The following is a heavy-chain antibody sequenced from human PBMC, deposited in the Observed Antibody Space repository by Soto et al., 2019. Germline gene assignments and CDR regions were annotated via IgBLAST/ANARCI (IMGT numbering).Heavy chain of an antibody. J-gene: IGHJ4*02. CDR1: GFTFSSYG. CDR3: AKDPRGVESRXDY. CDR2: IWYDGSNK. D-gene: IGHD3-10*01. V-gene: IGHV3-33*06. Sequence: PGGSLRLSCAVSGFTFSSYGMHWVRQAPGKGLEWVAVIWYDGSNKHYADSVKGRFTISRDNSKNTLYLQMNSLRAEDTAVYYCAKDPRGVESRXDYWGQGTLVTVSS.